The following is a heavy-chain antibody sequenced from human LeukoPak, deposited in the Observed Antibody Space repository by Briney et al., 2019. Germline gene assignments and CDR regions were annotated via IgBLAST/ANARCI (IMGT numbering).Heavy chain of an antibody. J-gene: IGHJ4*02. CDR2: IYSGGST. V-gene: IGHV3-53*01. CDR3: AKDYRYSQPRTFDY. D-gene: IGHD5-18*01. CDR1: GFTVSSNY. Sequence: SGGSLRLSCAASGFTVSSNYMSWVRQAPGKGLEWVSVIYSGGSTYYADSVKGRFTISRDNSKNTLYLQMNSLRAEDTAVYYCAKDYRYSQPRTFDYWGQGTLVTVSS.